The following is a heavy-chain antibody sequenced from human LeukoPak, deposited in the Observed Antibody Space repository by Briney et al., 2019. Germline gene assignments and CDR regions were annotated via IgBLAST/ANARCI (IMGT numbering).Heavy chain of an antibody. J-gene: IGHJ3*02. CDR2: INSGNGNT. CDR1: GYTFTSYA. D-gene: IGHD3-10*01. V-gene: IGHV1-3*01. CDR3: ASGDKSLVVETVRENDAFDI. Sequence: ASVKVSCKASGYTFTSYAMHWVRQAPGQRLEWMGWINSGNGNTKYSQKFQGRVTITRGTSASTAYMELSSLRSEDTAVYYCASGDKSLVVETVRENDAFDIWGQGTMVTVSS.